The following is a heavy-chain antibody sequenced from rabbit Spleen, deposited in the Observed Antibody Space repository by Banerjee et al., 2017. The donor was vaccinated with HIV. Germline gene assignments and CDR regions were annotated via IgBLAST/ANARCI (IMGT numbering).Heavy chain of an antibody. CDR3: ARDSGSSFSSYGMDL. CDR2: IYTGSGST. V-gene: IGHV1S47*01. CDR1: GFSFSGNY. D-gene: IGHD8-1*01. J-gene: IGHJ6*01. Sequence: QEQLVESGGDLVKPGASLTLTCTASGFSFSGNYMCWVRQAPGKGLEWIGCIYTGSGSTYYASWAKGRFTITRSTSLNAVTLQMNSLTAADTATYFCARDSGSSFSSYGMDLWGQGTLVTVS.